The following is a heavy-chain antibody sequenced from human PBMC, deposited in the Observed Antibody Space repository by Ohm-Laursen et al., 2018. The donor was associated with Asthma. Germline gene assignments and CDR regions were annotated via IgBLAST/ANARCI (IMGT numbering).Heavy chain of an antibody. CDR1: GGSISSYY. D-gene: IGHD3-16*01. J-gene: IGHJ5*02. CDR3: ARQLMGGWFDP. CDR2: IYYSGST. Sequence: TLSLTCTVSGGSISSYYWSWIRQPPGKGLEWIGYIYYSGSTNYNPSLKSRVTISVDTSKNQFSLKLSSVTAADTAVYYCARQLMGGWFDPWGQGTLVTVSS. V-gene: IGHV4-59*01.